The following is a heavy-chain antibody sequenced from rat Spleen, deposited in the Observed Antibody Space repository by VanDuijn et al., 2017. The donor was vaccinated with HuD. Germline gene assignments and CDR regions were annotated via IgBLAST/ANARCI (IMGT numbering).Heavy chain of an antibody. J-gene: IGHJ4*01. D-gene: IGHD1-10*01. CDR2: IIYDGSRT. V-gene: IGHV5S10*01. Sequence: EVQLVESGGGLVQPGRSLKLSCAASGFTFSDYNMAWVRQAPKKGLEWVATIIYDGSRTYYQDSVKGRFTISRDYAKSTLYLQMDSLRSEDTATYYCTTGGTTLYVMDVWGQGASVTVSS. CDR3: TTGGTTLYVMDV. CDR1: GFTFSDYN.